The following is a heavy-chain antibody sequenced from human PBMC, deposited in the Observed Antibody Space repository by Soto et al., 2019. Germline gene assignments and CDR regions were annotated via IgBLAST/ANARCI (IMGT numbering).Heavy chain of an antibody. V-gene: IGHV1-18*01. J-gene: IGHJ6*02. CDR1: GYTFTSYG. D-gene: IGHD2-2*01. Sequence: AASVKVSCKASGYTFTSYGISWVRQAPGQGLEWMGWISAYNGNTNYAQKLQGRVTMTTDTSTSTAYMELRSLRSDDTAVYYCAREDCSSTSCYSSYYYYGMDVWGQGTTVTVSS. CDR2: ISAYNGNT. CDR3: AREDCSSTSCYSSYYYYGMDV.